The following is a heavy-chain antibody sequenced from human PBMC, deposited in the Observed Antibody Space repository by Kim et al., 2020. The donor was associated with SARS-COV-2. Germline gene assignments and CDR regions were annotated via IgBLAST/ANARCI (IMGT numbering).Heavy chain of an antibody. V-gene: IGHV3-23*01. J-gene: IGHJ4*02. CDR1: GFTFSSYA. CDR2: ISGSGGST. Sequence: GGSLRLSCAASGFTFSSYAMSWVRQAPGKGLEWVSAISGSGGSTYYADSVNGRFTISRDNSKNTLYLQMNSLSAEDTAVYYCAKGNVVVTRLYFDYWGQGTLVTVSS. CDR3: AKGNVVVTRLYFDY. D-gene: IGHD2-15*01.